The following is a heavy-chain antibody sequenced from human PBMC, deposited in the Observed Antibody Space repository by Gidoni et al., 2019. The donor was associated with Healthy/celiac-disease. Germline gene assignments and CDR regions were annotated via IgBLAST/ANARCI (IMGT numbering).Heavy chain of an antibody. CDR2: IIPIFGTA. CDR3: ARGGYYDILTGYQKPYYYYGMDV. CDR1: GGTFSSYA. J-gene: IGHJ6*02. Sequence: QVQLVQSGAEVKTPGSSVKVSCKASGGTFSSYAISWVRQAPGQGLEWMGGIIPIFGTANYAQKFQGRVTITADESTSTAYMELSSLRSEDTAVYYCARGGYYDILTGYQKPYYYYGMDVWGQGTTVTVSS. V-gene: IGHV1-69*01. D-gene: IGHD3-9*01.